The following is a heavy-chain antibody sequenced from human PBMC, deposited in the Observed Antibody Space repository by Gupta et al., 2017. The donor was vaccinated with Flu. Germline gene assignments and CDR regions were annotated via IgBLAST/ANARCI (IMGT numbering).Heavy chain of an antibody. D-gene: IGHD2-2*01. CDR1: GYSFTSYW. V-gene: IGHV5-51*03. Sequence: EVQLVQSGAEVKKPGESLKISCKGSGYSFTSYWIGWVRQMPGKGLEWMGIIYPGDSDTRYSPSFQGQVTISADKSISTAYLQWSSLKASDTAMYYCAREKGYCSSTSCSHHFYGMDVWGQGTTVTVSS. J-gene: IGHJ6*02. CDR2: IYPGDSDT. CDR3: AREKGYCSSTSCSHHFYGMDV.